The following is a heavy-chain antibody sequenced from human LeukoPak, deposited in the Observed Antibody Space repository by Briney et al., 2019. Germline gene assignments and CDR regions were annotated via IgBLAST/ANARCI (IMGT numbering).Heavy chain of an antibody. CDR2: IYHGGST. J-gene: IGHJ4*02. Sequence: PSETLSLTCTVSGGSISNYFWSWIRQPPGKGLEWIGYIYHGGSTNYNPSLKGRVTISVDTSKNQFSLKLNSVTAADTAVYYCARDHWGYIDYWGQGTLVTVSS. V-gene: IGHV4-59*01. CDR3: ARDHWGYIDY. D-gene: IGHD7-27*01. CDR1: GGSISNYF.